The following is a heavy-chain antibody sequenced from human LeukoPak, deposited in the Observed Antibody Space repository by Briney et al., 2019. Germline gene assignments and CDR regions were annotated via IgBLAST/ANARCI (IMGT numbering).Heavy chain of an antibody. D-gene: IGHD1-26*01. CDR1: GFTFSSYE. CDR2: ISGSGGST. J-gene: IGHJ4*02. Sequence: GGSLRLSCAASGFTFSSYEMNWVRQAPGKGLEWVSAISGSGGSTYYADSVKGRFTISRDNSKNTLYLQMNSLRAEDTAVYYCAKLRIVGATRDGFDYWGQGTLVTVSS. CDR3: AKLRIVGATRDGFDY. V-gene: IGHV3-23*01.